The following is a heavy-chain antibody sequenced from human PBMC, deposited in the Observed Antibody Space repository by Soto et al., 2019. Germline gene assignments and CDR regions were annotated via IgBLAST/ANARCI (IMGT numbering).Heavy chain of an antibody. CDR2: IKQDGSEK. CDR1: GFTFSSYW. D-gene: IGHD6-19*01. V-gene: IGHV3-7*03. J-gene: IGHJ6*02. CDR3: VRVAVASTVRYYYYYGMDV. Sequence: EVQLVESGGGLVQPGGSLRLSCPASGFTFSSYWMSWVRQAPGKGLEWVANIKQDGSEKYYVDSVKGRFTISRDNAMNLLYLQMNSLRAEDTAVYYCVRVAVASTVRYYYYYGMDVWGQGTTVTVSS.